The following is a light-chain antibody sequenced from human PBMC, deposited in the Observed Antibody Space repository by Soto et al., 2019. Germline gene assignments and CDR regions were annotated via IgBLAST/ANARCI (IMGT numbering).Light chain of an antibody. J-gene: IGKJ2*01. CDR2: GSS. Sequence: EVVLTQSPGTLSLSPGERATLSCRASQSVSNNYFAWYQQKPGQAPRLLIFGSSDRATGMPDRFSGSGSGTDFTLTISRLEPEEFAVYYCQQYGSSPPYIFGQGTKLEIK. V-gene: IGKV3-20*01. CDR1: QSVSNNY. CDR3: QQYGSSPPYI.